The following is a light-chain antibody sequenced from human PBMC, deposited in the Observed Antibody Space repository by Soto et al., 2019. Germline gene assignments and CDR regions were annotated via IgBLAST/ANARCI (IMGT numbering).Light chain of an antibody. Sequence: QSVLTQPASVSGSPGQSITISCTGTSSDVGRYNSVSWYQQHPGKAPKLMIYEVTNRPSGVSNRFSGSKSGNTASLTISGLQAEDEADYYCNSYTSSGAYVSGPGTKLTVL. CDR3: NSYTSSGAYV. CDR1: SSDVGRYNS. V-gene: IGLV2-14*01. J-gene: IGLJ1*01. CDR2: EVT.